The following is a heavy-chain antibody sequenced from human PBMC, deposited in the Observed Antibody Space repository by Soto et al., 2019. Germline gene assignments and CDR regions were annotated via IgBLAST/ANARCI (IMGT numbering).Heavy chain of an antibody. CDR1: GFTVSSNY. Sequence: GGSLRLSCAASGFTVSSNYMSWVRQAPGKGLEWVSVIYSGGSTYYADSVKGRFTISRHNSKNTLYLQMNSLRAEDTAVYYCARMPREELPNWFDPWGQGTLVTVSS. J-gene: IGHJ5*02. D-gene: IGHD1-26*01. CDR3: ARMPREELPNWFDP. CDR2: IYSGGST. V-gene: IGHV3-53*04.